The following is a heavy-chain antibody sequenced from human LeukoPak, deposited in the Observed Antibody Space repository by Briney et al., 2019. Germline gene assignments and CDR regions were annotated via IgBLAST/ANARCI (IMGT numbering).Heavy chain of an antibody. CDR1: GYTFTSYY. CDR2: INPSGGST. V-gene: IGHV1-46*01. CDR3: AREDWSGYLRSAYYYYGMDV. D-gene: IGHD3-3*01. Sequence: GASVKVSCTASGYTFTSYYMHWVRQAPGQGLEWMGIINPSGGSTSYAQKFQGRVTMTRDTSTSTVYMELSSLRSEDTAVYYCAREDWSGYLRSAYYYYGMDVWGQGTTVTVSS. J-gene: IGHJ6*02.